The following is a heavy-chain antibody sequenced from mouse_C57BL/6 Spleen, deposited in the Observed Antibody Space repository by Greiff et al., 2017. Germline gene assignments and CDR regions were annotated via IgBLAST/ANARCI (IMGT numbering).Heavy chain of an antibody. CDR1: GYAFSSSW. CDR3: ARGGYGKGGVYYFDY. J-gene: IGHJ2*01. V-gene: IGHV1-82*01. Sequence: VKVVESGPELVKPGASVKISCKASGYAFSSSWMNWVKQRPGKGLEWIGRIYPGDGDTNYNGKFKGKGTLTADKSSSTVYMQLSSLTSEDDAVYFCARGGYGKGGVYYFDYWGQGTTLTVSS. D-gene: IGHD2-1*01. CDR2: IYPGDGDT.